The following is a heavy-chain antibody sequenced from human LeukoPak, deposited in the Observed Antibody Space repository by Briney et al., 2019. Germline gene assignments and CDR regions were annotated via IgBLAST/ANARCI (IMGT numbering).Heavy chain of an antibody. CDR3: ARGVVTMVRGATNYFDY. D-gene: IGHD3-10*01. CDR2: MNPNSGNT. CDR1: GYTFTSYG. J-gene: IGHJ4*02. Sequence: ASVKVSCKASGYTFTSYGISWVRQAPGQGLEWMGWMNPNSGNTGYAQKFQGRVTMTRNTSISTAYMELSSLRSEDTAVYYCARGVVTMVRGATNYFDYRGQGTLVTVSS. V-gene: IGHV1-8*02.